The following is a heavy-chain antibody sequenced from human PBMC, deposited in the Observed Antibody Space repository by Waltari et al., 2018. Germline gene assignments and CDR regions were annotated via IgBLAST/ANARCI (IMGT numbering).Heavy chain of an antibody. CDR1: GGSFSGYY. V-gene: IGHV4-34*01. CDR3: ARVARRYKYYFDY. Sequence: QVQLQQWGAGLLKPSETLSLTCAVYGGSFSGYYWSWIRRPPGKGLEWIGEINHSGSTNYNPSLKSRVTISVDTSKNQFSLKLSSVTAADTAVYYCARVARRYKYYFDYWGQGTLVTVSS. CDR2: INHSGST. J-gene: IGHJ4*02. D-gene: IGHD6-6*01.